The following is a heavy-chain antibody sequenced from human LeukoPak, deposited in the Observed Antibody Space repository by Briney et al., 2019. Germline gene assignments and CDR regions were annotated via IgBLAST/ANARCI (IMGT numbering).Heavy chain of an antibody. CDR1: GFTVSSNY. V-gene: IGHV3-66*02. J-gene: IGHJ6*03. D-gene: IGHD3-16*02. Sequence: GGSLRLSCAASGFTVSSNYMSWVRQAPGKGLEWVSVIYSGGSTYYADSVKGRFTISRDNSKNTLYLQMNSLRAEDTAVYYCARDIHDYVWGSYCYVPYYMDVWGKGTTVTVSS. CDR2: IYSGGST. CDR3: ARDIHDYVWGSYCYVPYYMDV.